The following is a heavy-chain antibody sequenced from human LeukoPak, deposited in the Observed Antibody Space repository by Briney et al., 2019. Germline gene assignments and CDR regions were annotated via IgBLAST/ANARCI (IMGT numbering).Heavy chain of an antibody. CDR3: ARTIAAAGISWFDP. J-gene: IGHJ5*02. Sequence: KSGGSLRLSCAASGFSVSDYNMNWVRQAPEKGLEWVSSISSSSYYTYYADSVKAPFTISRDNSKNTLYLQMNSLRAEDTAVYYCARTIAAAGISWFDPWGQGTLVTVSS. D-gene: IGHD6-13*01. CDR2: ISSSSYYT. V-gene: IGHV3-21*04. CDR1: GFSVSDYN.